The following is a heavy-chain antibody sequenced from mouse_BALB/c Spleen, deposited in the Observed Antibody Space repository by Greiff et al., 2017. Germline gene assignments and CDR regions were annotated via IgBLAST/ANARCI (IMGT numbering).Heavy chain of an antibody. Sequence: VMLVESGPGLVQPSQSLSITCTVSGFSLTSYGVHWVRQSPGKGLEWLGVIWSGGSTDYNAAFISRLSISKDNSKSQVFFKMNSLQANDTAIYYCARNLLWLRRGGFDYWGQGTTLTVSS. CDR1: GFSLTSYG. CDR2: IWSGGST. D-gene: IGHD2-2*01. CDR3: ARNLLWLRRGGFDY. J-gene: IGHJ2*01. V-gene: IGHV2-2*02.